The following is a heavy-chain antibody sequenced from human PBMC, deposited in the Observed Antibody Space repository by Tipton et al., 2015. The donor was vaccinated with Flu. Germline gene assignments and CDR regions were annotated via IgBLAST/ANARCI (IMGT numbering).Heavy chain of an antibody. D-gene: IGHD2-8*01. CDR1: ADSIGSNY. CDR2: IYNTWST. J-gene: IGHJ6*02. V-gene: IGHV4-59*08. Sequence: TLSLTCSVSADSIGSNYWSWIRQSPGKGLEWIGYIYNTWSTNYNPSLKSRVTISVDTSKNQFSLNLRSVTAADTAVYYCARQDHGLDVWGQGTTVSVS. CDR3: ARQDHGLDV.